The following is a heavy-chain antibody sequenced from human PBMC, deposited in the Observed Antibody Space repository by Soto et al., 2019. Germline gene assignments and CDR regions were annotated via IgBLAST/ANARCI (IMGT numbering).Heavy chain of an antibody. CDR2: IYPGDSDT. CDR1: GYSFISSW. V-gene: IGHV5-51*01. Sequence: EVQLVQSGAEVKKPGESLKISCQASGYSFISSWIGWVRQMPGKGLEWVGIIYPGDSDTRYSPSFQGQVTISADKSTSTAYLQWSSLKASDTATYYCARMMAASGTAFDYWGQGALVTVSS. CDR3: ARMMAASGTAFDY. J-gene: IGHJ4*02. D-gene: IGHD6-13*01.